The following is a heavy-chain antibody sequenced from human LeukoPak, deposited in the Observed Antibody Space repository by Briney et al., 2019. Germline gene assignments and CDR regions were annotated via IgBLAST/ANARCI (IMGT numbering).Heavy chain of an antibody. V-gene: IGHV3-23*01. CDR2: ISGSGGST. J-gene: IGHJ4*02. Sequence: GGSLRLSCAASGFTFSSYGMSWVRQAPGKGLEWVSAISGSGGSTYYADSVKGRFTISRDNSKNTLYLQMNSLRAEDTAVYYCAKDRKAVAGTIGKYWGQGTLVTVSS. D-gene: IGHD6-19*01. CDR3: AKDRKAVAGTIGKY. CDR1: GFTFSSYG.